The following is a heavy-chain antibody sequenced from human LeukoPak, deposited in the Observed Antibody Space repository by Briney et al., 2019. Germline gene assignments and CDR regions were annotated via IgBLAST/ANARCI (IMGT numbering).Heavy chain of an antibody. J-gene: IGHJ5*02. V-gene: IGHV6-1*01. CDR1: EDNVSSSTGA. CDR3: ARGWKTGTNWFAP. CDR2: TYYRSKWYS. Sequence: SQTLSLTCAISEDNVSSSTGAWNWIRQSPSRGLEWLGRTYYRSKWYSDYAVSVQSRITINPDTSKNQFSLQLSSVTPEDTAVYYCARGWKTGTNWFAPWGQGTLVTVSS. D-gene: IGHD1-7*01.